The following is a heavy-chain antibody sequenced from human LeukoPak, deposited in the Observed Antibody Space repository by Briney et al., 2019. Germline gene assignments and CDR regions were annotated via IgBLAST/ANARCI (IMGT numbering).Heavy chain of an antibody. V-gene: IGHV1-69*13. CDR3: ARDSGGWYQFDY. J-gene: IGHJ4*02. Sequence: SVKVSCKASGGTFSSYAISWVRQAPGQGLEWMGGIIPIFGTANYAQKFQGRVTITADESTSTAYMELSSLRSEDTAVYYCARDSGGWYQFDYWGQGTLVTVSS. D-gene: IGHD6-19*01. CDR1: GGTFSSYA. CDR2: IIPIFGTA.